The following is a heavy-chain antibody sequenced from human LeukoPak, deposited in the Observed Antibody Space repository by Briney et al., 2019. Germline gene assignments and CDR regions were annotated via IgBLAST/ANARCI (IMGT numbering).Heavy chain of an antibody. CDR2: ICYDGSNK. CDR1: GFTFSSYG. V-gene: IGHV3-33*01. J-gene: IGHJ6*03. D-gene: IGHD3-10*01. Sequence: GGSLRLSCAASGFTFSSYGMHWVRQAPGKGLEGVAVICYDGSNKYYAHSVKGRFTISRDNSKNTLYLQMNSLRAEDTAVYYCARIHSGPTRYYYYYYMDVWGKGTTVTVSS. CDR3: ARIHSGPTRYYYYYYMDV.